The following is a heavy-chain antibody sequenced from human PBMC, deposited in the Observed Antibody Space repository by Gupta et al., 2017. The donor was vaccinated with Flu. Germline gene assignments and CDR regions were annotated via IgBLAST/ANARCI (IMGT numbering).Heavy chain of an antibody. CDR1: GGSISTSNYH. V-gene: IGHV4-39*01. D-gene: IGHD2-21*01. CDR2: IYYSGST. J-gene: IGHJ3*02. Sequence: QLQLQESGPGLVKPSETLSLTCTVSGGSISTSNYHWGWVRQSPGKEPEWIGNIYYSGSTYYNPPLRSRVAISVDTSKNQFSLNLNSVTAADTAVYFCARHIGGVARNAFDIWGRGTMVTVSS. CDR3: ARHIGGVARNAFDI.